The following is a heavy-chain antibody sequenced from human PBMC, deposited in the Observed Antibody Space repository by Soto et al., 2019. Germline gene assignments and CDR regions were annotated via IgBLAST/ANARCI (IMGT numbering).Heavy chain of an antibody. Sequence: PSETLSLTCTVSGGSINNHYWSWIRQPPGMGLEWLGYVYYNGITNYNPSLKSRVTMSVDTSKNQLSLKLTSLTAADTAVYYCTRVPGLNRWFDPWGQGTLVTVSS. CDR2: VYYNGIT. CDR3: TRVPGLNRWFDP. CDR1: GGSINNHY. V-gene: IGHV4-59*11. D-gene: IGHD3-10*01. J-gene: IGHJ5*02.